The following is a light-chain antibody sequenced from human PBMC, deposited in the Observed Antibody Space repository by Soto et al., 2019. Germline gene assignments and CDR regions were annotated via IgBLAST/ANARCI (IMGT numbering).Light chain of an antibody. CDR1: QSISTN. J-gene: IGKJ4*01. Sequence: EIVMTQPPATRSVSPGARAALSCRASQSISTNLAWYQQKPGQGPRLLIFGASTRAIGIPARFSGSGSGTDFTLTISSLQSEDFAVYFCQHYYERPLTFGGGTKVDIK. CDR3: QHYYERPLT. V-gene: IGKV3-15*01. CDR2: GAS.